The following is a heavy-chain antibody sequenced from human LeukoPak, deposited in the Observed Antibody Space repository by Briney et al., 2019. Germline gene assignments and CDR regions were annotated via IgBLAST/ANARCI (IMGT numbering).Heavy chain of an antibody. CDR3: AKDLESREFDY. CDR2: ISYDGSNK. J-gene: IGHJ4*02. CDR1: GFTFSSYG. V-gene: IGHV3-30*18. Sequence: GGSLRLSCAASGFTFSSYGMHWVRQAPGKGLEWVAVISYDGSNKYYADSVKGRFTISRDNSKNTLYLQMNSLRAEDTAVYYCAKDLESREFDYWGQGTLVTVSS.